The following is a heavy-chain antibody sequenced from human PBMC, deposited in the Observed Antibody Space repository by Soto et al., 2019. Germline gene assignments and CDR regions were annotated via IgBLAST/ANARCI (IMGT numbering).Heavy chain of an antibody. CDR2: ISSSISYI. D-gene: IGHD5-18*01. CDR3: ARPLQIQIWSEILAAVDAFDI. Sequence: GGSLRLSCAASGFTFSSYSMNWVRQAPGKGLEWVSSISSSISYIYYADSVKGRFTISRDNAKNSLYLQMNSLRAEDTAVYYCARPLQIQIWSEILAAVDAFDISGQGTMVTV. CDR1: GFTFSSYS. V-gene: IGHV3-21*01. J-gene: IGHJ3*02.